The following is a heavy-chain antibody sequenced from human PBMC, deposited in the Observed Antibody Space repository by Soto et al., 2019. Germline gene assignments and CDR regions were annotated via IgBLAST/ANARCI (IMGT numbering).Heavy chain of an antibody. V-gene: IGHV4-34*01. CDR3: ARGWRFDP. CDR2: INHSGTT. CDR1: GGSFSCYQ. Sequence: PSETLSLTSGVYGGSFSCYQLNWIRQSPGQGLEWIGEINHSGTTKYNPSLESRINLSVDTSKKQFSLKMFSVTATDTAIYYCARGWRFDPWGQGTQVTVSS. J-gene: IGHJ5*02. D-gene: IGHD1-1*01.